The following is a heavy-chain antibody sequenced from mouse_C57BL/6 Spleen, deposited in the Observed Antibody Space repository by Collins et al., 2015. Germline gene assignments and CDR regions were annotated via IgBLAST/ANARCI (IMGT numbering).Heavy chain of an antibody. CDR1: GFTFSSYG. CDR2: ISSGGSYT. CDR3: ARGYYGTDYAMDY. D-gene: IGHD2-1*01. Sequence: EVQLVESGGDLVKPGGSLKLSCAASGFTFSSYGMSWVRQTPDKRLEWVATISSGGSYTYYPDSVKGRFTISRDNAKNTLYLQMSSLKSEDTAMYYCARGYYGTDYAMDYWGQGTSVTVSS. V-gene: IGHV5-6*01. J-gene: IGHJ4*01.